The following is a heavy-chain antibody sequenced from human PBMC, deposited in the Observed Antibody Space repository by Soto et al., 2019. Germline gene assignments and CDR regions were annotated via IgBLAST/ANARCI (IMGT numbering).Heavy chain of an antibody. D-gene: IGHD1-1*01. CDR2: IYYSGST. J-gene: IGHJ6*02. V-gene: IGHV4-30-4*01. CDR1: GGSISSGDYY. Sequence: SETLSLTCTVSGGSISSGDYYWSWIRQPPGKGLEWIGYIYYSGSTYYNPSLKSRVTISVDTSKNQFSLKLSSVTAADTAVYYCARVGTGTRMDVWGQGTTVTVSS. CDR3: ARVGTGTRMDV.